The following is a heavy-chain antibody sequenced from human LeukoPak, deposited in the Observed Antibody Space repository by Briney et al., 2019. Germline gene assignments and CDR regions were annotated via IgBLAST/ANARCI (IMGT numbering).Heavy chain of an antibody. CDR3: ARDALDDSSGYYYYYYGMDV. CDR2: IKQDGSEK. D-gene: IGHD3-22*01. CDR1: GFTFSSYW. J-gene: IGHJ6*02. V-gene: IGHV3-7*01. Sequence: PGGSLRLSCAASGFTFSSYWMSWVRQAPGKGLEWVANIKQDGSEKYYVDSVKGRFTISRDNAKNSLYLQMNSPRAEDTAVYYCARDALDDSSGYYYYYYGMDVWGQGTTVTVSS.